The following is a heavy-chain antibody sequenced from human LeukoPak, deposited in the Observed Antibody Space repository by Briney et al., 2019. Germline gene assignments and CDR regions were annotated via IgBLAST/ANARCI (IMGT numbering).Heavy chain of an antibody. CDR3: AKDLGITMVRGVIIPFDY. Sequence: GGSLRLSCAASGFTFSSYAMSWVRQAPGKGLEWVSAISGSGGSTYYADSVKGRFTISRDNSKNTLYLQMNSLRAEDTAVYYCAKDLGITMVRGVIIPFDYWGQGTLVTVSS. J-gene: IGHJ4*02. CDR2: ISGSGGST. V-gene: IGHV3-23*01. CDR1: GFTFSSYA. D-gene: IGHD3-10*01.